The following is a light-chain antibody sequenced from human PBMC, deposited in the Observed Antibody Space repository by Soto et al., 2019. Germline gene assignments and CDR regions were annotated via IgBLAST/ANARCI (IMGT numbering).Light chain of an antibody. CDR1: SSDVGGYNY. V-gene: IGLV2-14*01. J-gene: IGLJ3*02. CDR3: SSYTSSSTLWV. CDR2: EVS. Sequence: QSVLTQPASVSGSPGQSITISCTGTSSDVGGYNYVSWYQQHPGKAPKLMIYEVSNRPSGVSNRFSGSKSGNTASLTISGLQAEDEDDYYCSSYTSSSTLWVVGGGTKLTVL.